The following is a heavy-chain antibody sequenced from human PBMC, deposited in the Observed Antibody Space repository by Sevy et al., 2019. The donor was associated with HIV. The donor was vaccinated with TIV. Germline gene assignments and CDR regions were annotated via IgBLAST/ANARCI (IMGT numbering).Heavy chain of an antibody. V-gene: IGHV4-39*01. CDR2: INYSGST. Sequence: SDSLSLTCTVSGASISSSGYYWGWIRQPPGKGLEWIASINYSGSTFYNPSLKSRVTISDDTSKNQFSLDLNSVTAADTAIYYCAGPILTYNNGWSYYDYWGQGTVVTVSS. J-gene: IGHJ4*02. D-gene: IGHD6-19*01. CDR3: AGPILTYNNGWSYYDY. CDR1: GASISSSGYY.